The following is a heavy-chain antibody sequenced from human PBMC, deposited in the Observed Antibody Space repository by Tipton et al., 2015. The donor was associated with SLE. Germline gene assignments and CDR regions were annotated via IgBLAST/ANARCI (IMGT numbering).Heavy chain of an antibody. Sequence: QLVQSGAEVKKPGASVKVSCKASGYSFTGYYMHWVRQAPGQGLEWMGWIDPNSGGTNYAQKFQGRVTMTRDPSISTDYMELSSLRSDDTAVYYCARDSDGRTAIEELFDYWGQGTLVTVSS. CDR3: ARDSDGRTAIEELFDY. J-gene: IGHJ4*02. D-gene: IGHD2-21*02. CDR2: IDPNSGGT. CDR1: GYSFTGYY. V-gene: IGHV1-2*02.